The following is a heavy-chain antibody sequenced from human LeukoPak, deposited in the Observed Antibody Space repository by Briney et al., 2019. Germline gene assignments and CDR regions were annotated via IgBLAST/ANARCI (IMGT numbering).Heavy chain of an antibody. Sequence: PSETLSLTCAVYGGSFSGYYWNWIRQPPGKGLEWIGEINHSGSTNYNPSLKSRVTISVDTSKNQFSLKPSSVTAADTAVYYCARGHRQKRWFDPWGQGTLVTVSS. J-gene: IGHJ5*02. CDR1: GGSFSGYY. CDR2: INHSGST. CDR3: ARGHRQKRWFDP. V-gene: IGHV4-34*01.